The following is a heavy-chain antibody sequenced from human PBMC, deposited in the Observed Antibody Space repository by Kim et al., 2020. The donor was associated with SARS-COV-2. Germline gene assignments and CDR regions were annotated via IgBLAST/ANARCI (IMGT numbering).Heavy chain of an antibody. D-gene: IGHD6-6*01. CDR3: AKDFPRTSSGFDP. Sequence: GGSLRLSCAASGFTFRSYAMSWVRQAPGKGLEWVSSISSGGSTTYYADSVKGRFIISRDNSKNTLYLQMNSLRAEDTAVYYCAKDFPRTSSGFDPWGQGTLVTVSS. CDR1: GFTFRSYA. V-gene: IGHV3-23*01. CDR2: ISSGGSTT. J-gene: IGHJ5*02.